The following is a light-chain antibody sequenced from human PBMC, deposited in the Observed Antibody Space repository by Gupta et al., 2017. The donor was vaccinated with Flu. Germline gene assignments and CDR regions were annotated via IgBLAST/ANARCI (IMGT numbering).Light chain of an antibody. CDR2: GAS. V-gene: IGKV3-20*01. J-gene: IGKJ1*01. CDR1: QSVSSSY. CDR3: QHDGRSSET. Sequence: EIVLTQSPGTLSLSPGERARLSCRASQSVSSSYLAWYQQKPGQAPRLLIYGASTRATGIPDRFSGSGSGTDFTLTISRLEPEDFEIYYCQHDGRSSETFGQGTKVEIK.